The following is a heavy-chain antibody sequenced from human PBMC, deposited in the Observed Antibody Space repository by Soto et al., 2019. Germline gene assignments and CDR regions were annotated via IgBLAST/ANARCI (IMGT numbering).Heavy chain of an antibody. CDR3: AKERLKNYFEN. CDR2: ISGSGDRA. J-gene: IGHJ4*02. CDR1: GFLFSIYP. D-gene: IGHD3-16*01. Sequence: PGGSLRLSCAASGFLFSIYPMSLVRHAPGRGLQWLSTISGSGDRAFYADSVRGRFTISRDSSKNTLYLQMNSLGAEDTAIYYCAKERLKNYFENWDQGTLFTVSS. V-gene: IGHV3-23*01.